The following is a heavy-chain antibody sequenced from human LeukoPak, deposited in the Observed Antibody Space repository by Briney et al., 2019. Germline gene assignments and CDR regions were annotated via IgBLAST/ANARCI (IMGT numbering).Heavy chain of an antibody. V-gene: IGHV3-21*01. J-gene: IGHJ5*02. D-gene: IGHD7-27*01. CDR2: ISYTGTYI. CDR3: VKDRPNWATDH. CDR1: AFSLNAYN. Sequence: GGSLRLSCAASAFSLNAYNMNWVRQAPGKGLEWASSISYTGTYIYYADSVKGRFTISRDNAKNSLYLQMNSLRAEDTALYYCVKDRPNWATDHWGQGTLVTVSS.